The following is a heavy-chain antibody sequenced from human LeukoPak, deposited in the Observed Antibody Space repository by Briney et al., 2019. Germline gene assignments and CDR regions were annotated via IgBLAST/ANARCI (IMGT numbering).Heavy chain of an antibody. V-gene: IGHV1-18*01. J-gene: IGHJ4*02. D-gene: IGHD3-22*01. CDR2: ISAYNGNA. CDR1: GYTFTSYG. CDR3: ARDYYDSSRYYWIDY. Sequence: ASVKVSCKASGYTFTSYGISWVRQAPGQGLEWMGWISAYNGNANYAQKLQGRVTMTTDTSTSTAYMELRSLRSDDTAVYYCARDYYDSSRYYWIDYWGQGTLVTVSS.